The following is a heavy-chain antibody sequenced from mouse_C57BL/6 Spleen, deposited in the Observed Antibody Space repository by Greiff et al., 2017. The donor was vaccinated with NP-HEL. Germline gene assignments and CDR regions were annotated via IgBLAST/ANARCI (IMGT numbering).Heavy chain of an antibody. CDR3: GRAYYGSSPAWFAY. V-gene: IGHV1-82*01. CDR2: IYPGDGDT. Sequence: VQLQQSGPELVKPGASVKISCKASGYAFSSSWMNWVKQRPGKGLEWIGRIYPGDGDTNYNGKFKGKATLTADKSSSTAYMQLSSLTSEDSAVYFCGRAYYGSSPAWFAYWGQGTLVTVSA. J-gene: IGHJ3*01. CDR1: GYAFSSSW. D-gene: IGHD1-1*01.